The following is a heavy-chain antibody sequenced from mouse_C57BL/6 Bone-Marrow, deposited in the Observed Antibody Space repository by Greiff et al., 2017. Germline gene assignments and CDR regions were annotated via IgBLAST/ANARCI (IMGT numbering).Heavy chain of an antibody. CDR3: AREGYRWLLLWFAY. J-gene: IGHJ3*01. Sequence: ESGPGLVKPSQSLSLTCSVTGYSITSGYYWNWIRQFPGNKLEWMGYISYDGSNNYHPSLKNRISITRDTSKNQFFLKLNSVTTEDTATYYCAREGYRWLLLWFAYWGQGTLVTGSA. D-gene: IGHD2-3*01. CDR2: ISYDGSN. V-gene: IGHV3-6*01. CDR1: GYSITSGYY.